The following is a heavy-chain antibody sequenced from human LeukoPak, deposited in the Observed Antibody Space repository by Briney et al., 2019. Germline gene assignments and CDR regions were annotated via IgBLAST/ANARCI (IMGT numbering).Heavy chain of an antibody. CDR1: GFTFSSYS. D-gene: IGHD3-22*01. CDR2: ISTSSSYI. V-gene: IGHV3-21*01. CDR3: ARDGPYYYDSSGS. J-gene: IGHJ5*02. Sequence: GGSLRLSCAASGFTFSSYSMNWVRQAPGKGLEWVSSISTSSSYIHYADSVKGRFTISRDNAKNSLYLQMNSLRAEDTAVYYCARDGPYYYDSSGSWGQGTLVTVSS.